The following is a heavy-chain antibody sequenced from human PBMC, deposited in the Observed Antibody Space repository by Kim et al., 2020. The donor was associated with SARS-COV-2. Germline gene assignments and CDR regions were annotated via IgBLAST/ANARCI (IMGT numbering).Heavy chain of an antibody. D-gene: IGHD5-18*01. CDR2: ISGGAVNK. CDR3: AKMGIMDGYNYFYYYAMDV. Sequence: GGSLRLSCVASGFTFDTYAMSWVRQAPGKGLEWVSVISGGAVNKFYADSVRGRFTISRDNSNNMLYLQMNSLSDEDTALYYCAKMGIMDGYNYFYYYAMDVWGQGTTVTVSS. J-gene: IGHJ6*02. CDR1: GFTFDTYA. V-gene: IGHV3-23*01.